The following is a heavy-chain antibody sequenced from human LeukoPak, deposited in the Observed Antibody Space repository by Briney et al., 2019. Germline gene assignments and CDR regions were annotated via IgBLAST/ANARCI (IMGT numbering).Heavy chain of an antibody. CDR3: VRDGPYRITNMDV. Sequence: SETLSLTCAVSGYSINSGYYWGWIRQPPGEGLEWIGSVYRAGTAYYNPPLESRVTISLDRSKNQVSLKVSPLTAADTAVYYCVRDGPYRITNMDVWGKGTTVTVSS. CDR1: GYSINSGYY. CDR2: VYRAGTA. J-gene: IGHJ6*03. V-gene: IGHV4-38-2*02.